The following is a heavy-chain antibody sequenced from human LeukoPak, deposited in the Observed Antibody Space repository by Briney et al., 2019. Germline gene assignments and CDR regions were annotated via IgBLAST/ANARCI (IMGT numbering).Heavy chain of an antibody. J-gene: IGHJ3*02. Sequence: ASVKVSCKASGYTFTSYYMHWVRQAPGQGLEWMGIINPSGGSTNYAQKFQGRVTMTRDMSTSTVYMELSSLRSEDTAVYYCARDDPGMDAFDIWGQGTMVTVSS. CDR1: GYTFTSYY. CDR3: ARDDPGMDAFDI. V-gene: IGHV1-46*01. CDR2: INPSGGST. D-gene: IGHD6-13*01.